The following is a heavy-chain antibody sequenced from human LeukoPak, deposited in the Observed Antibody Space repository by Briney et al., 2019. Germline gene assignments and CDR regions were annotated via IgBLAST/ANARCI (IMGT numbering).Heavy chain of an antibody. J-gene: IGHJ4*02. V-gene: IGHV3-9*01. CDR3: AKALGLGYCSGGSCYEFHY. CDR1: GFTFDDYA. Sequence: GGSLRLSCAASGFTFDDYAMHWVRQAPGKGLEWVSSISWNSGIVGYADSVKGRFTISRDNAENSLYLQMNSLKTEDTALHYCAKALGLGYCSGGSCYEFHYWGQGTLVTVSS. D-gene: IGHD2-15*01. CDR2: ISWNSGIV.